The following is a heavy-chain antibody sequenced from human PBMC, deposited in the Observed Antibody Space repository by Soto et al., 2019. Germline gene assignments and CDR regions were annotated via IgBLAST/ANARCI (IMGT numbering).Heavy chain of an antibody. J-gene: IGHJ6*02. CDR2: IWFDGSNK. D-gene: IGHD2-15*01. CDR3: ARGNGGRIGGYYYGMDV. CDR1: GFTFSSYG. Sequence: QVQLVESGGGVVQPGRSLRLSCAASGFTFSSYGMHWVRQAPGKGLEWVAVIWFDGSNKYYADSVKGRFTISRDNSKNTLYLQMNSLRAEDTAVYYCARGNGGRIGGYYYGMDVWGQGTTVTVSS. V-gene: IGHV3-33*01.